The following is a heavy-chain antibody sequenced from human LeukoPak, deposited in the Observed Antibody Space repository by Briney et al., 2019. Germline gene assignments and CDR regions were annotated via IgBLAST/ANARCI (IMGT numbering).Heavy chain of an antibody. J-gene: IGHJ4*02. CDR1: GYTLTELS. CDR3: ATVNSYYYDGSAYATFFDY. V-gene: IGHV1-24*01. D-gene: IGHD3-22*01. Sequence: ASVKVSCKVSGYTLTELSIHWVRQAPGKGLEWMGGFDTEDGETIYAQKSQGRVTMTEDTSTDTAYMELGSLRSEDTAVYYCATVNSYYYDGSAYATFFDYWGQGTLVAVSS. CDR2: FDTEDGET.